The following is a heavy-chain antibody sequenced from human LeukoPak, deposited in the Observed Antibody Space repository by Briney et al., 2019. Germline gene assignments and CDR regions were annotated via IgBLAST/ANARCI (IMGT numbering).Heavy chain of an antibody. CDR3: SKKGQNGDYGKPD. CDR1: GFTFSSYD. V-gene: IGHV3-23*01. Sequence: PGGSLRLSCAASGFTFSSYDMYWVRQAPGKGLECVASISRHSGASTYYAAPVKGRFTISRDNSRSTLYLQMNSLRADDTAVYYCSKKGQNGDYGKPDWGQGTLVTVSS. J-gene: IGHJ4*02. D-gene: IGHD4-17*01. CDR2: ISRHSGAST.